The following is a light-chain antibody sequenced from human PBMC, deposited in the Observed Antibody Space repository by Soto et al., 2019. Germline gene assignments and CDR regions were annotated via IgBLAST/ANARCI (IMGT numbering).Light chain of an antibody. CDR1: SSNIGAGYE. CDR3: QSYDRGRTAYV. CDR2: GND. Sequence: QSVLTQPPSVSGAPGQRVTISCTGTSSNIGAGYEVHWYHQLPGTAPKFLVSGNDNRPSGVPYRLSASKSGTSGSLAITGLQAEEEGHYYCQSYDRGRTAYVFGGGTKLTVL. J-gene: IGLJ1*01. V-gene: IGLV1-40*01.